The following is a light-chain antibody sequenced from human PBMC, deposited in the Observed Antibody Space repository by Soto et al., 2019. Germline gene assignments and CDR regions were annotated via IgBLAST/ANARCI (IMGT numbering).Light chain of an antibody. V-gene: IGKV1-16*01. CDR2: DAA. J-gene: IGKJ2*01. CDR1: QDITKY. Sequence: DIRMTQSPSFLSASAGDRFTITCRASQDITKYLAWFQQKPGRAPKLLIYDAASLKTGVPSRFSGNVSGTNVTLTTSSLQPDDFATCYCQYDSSFGQGTKVDIK. CDR3: QYDSS.